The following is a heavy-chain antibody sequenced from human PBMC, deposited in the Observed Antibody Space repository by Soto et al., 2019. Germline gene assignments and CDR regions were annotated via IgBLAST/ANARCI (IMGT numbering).Heavy chain of an antibody. CDR3: ARQMGRWLQLPDY. CDR2: IYPGDSDT. Sequence: XDSLTISRKGSGYSFTSYWIGLVRQMPGKGLEWMGIIYPGDSDTRDSPSFQGQVTISADKSISTAYLQWSSLKASDTAMYYCARQMGRWLQLPDYWGQGTLVTVSS. CDR1: GYSFTSYW. D-gene: IGHD5-12*01. J-gene: IGHJ4*02. V-gene: IGHV5-51*01.